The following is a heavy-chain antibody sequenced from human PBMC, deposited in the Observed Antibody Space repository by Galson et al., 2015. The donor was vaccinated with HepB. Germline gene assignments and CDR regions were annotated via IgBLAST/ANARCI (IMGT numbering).Heavy chain of an antibody. CDR3: ARVMMGGAVGATGDAFDI. Sequence: SVKVSCKASGYTFTSYYMHWVRQAPGQGLEWMGIINPSGGSTSYAQKFQGRVTMTRDTSTSTVYMELSSLRSEDTAVYYCARVMMGGAVGATGDAFDIWGQGTMVTVSS. CDR2: INPSGGST. J-gene: IGHJ3*02. V-gene: IGHV1-46*01. D-gene: IGHD1-26*01. CDR1: GYTFTSYY.